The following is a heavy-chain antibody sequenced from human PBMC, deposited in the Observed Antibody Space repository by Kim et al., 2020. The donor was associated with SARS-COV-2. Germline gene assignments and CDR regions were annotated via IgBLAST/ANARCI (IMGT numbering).Heavy chain of an antibody. CDR1: GYTFKSYP. D-gene: IGHD4-4*01. V-gene: IGHV1-3*01. CDR3: ARDMNPTVYDY. J-gene: IGHJ4*02. CDR2: VNAANDET. Sequence: ASVKVSCKASGYTFKSYPIHWVRQAPGQRLEWMGWVNAANDETKYSQKFQGRVTITRETSANTAYMDLRSLTFEDTAIYYRARDMNPTVYDYWGKGTLVTVPS.